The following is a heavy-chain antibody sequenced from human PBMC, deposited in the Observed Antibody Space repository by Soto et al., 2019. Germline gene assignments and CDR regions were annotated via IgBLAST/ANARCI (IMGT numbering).Heavy chain of an antibody. CDR3: ARHGYTSGRTYCDY. CDR1: GGSIGSSSSY. D-gene: IGHD6-19*01. V-gene: IGHV4-39*01. Sequence: QLQMQESGPGLVKPSETLSLTCTVSGGSIGSSSSYWGWIRQPPGKWLEWIGSIYDRGSTYSNPVLKSRLTTALDTAKNQFSLKLTSVTAADTAVYYCARHGYTSGRTYCDYLGQGTLVTVSS. J-gene: IGHJ4*02. CDR2: IYDRGST.